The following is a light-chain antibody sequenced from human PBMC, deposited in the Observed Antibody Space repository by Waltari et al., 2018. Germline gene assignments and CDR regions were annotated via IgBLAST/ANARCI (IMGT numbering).Light chain of an antibody. Sequence: EIVLTQSPGTLSLSPGERATLSCRASQSVSSIYLAWYQQKPGQAPRLLIYGASNRATGIPDRFSGSGSGTDFTLTISRLEPEDFAVYYCQQYDSSPMYTFGQGTKLEIK. V-gene: IGKV3-20*01. J-gene: IGKJ2*01. CDR3: QQYDSSPMYT. CDR1: QSVSSIY. CDR2: GAS.